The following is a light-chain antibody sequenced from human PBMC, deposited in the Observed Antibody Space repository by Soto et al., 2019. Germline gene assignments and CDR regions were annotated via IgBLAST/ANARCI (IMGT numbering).Light chain of an antibody. V-gene: IGKV3-20*01. Sequence: EIVLTQSPGTLSLSPGERATLSCRASHTISSSYLAWYQQKPGQAPRLLMYGISRRATGIPDRCSGSGSGTDFTLTITRLEPEDFAVYYCQQYGSSPSFGPGTKVDIK. CDR3: QQYGSSPS. CDR2: GIS. J-gene: IGKJ3*01. CDR1: HTISSSY.